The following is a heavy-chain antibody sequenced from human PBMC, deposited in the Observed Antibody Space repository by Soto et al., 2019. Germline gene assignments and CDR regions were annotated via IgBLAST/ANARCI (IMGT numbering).Heavy chain of an antibody. Sequence: QVQLVQSGSEVRRPGSSVKVSCKASGGSFSNSAIAWVRQAPGQGLEWLGMIIPIFTTTNYAQKFKDRLTITADVSTITAYMELSGLKSEDTAVYFCARPSGLLGQFSALVDYWGQGTLVTVSS. CDR1: GGSFSNSA. CDR2: IIPIFTTT. V-gene: IGHV1-69*18. CDR3: ARPSGLLGQFSALVDY. D-gene: IGHD6-6*01. J-gene: IGHJ4*02.